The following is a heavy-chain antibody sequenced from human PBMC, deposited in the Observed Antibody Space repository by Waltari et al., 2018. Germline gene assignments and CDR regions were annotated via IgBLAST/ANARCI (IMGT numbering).Heavy chain of an antibody. V-gene: IGHV1-18*01. CDR3: ARDPHEFWSSYFFDA. CDR2: ISAYNDKT. D-gene: IGHD3-3*01. J-gene: IGHJ5*02. CDR1: GYAFSDYG. Sequence: QVLLVQPGPEVKKPGASVKVSCKASGYAFSDYGMNWVRQAPGQGLEWMGWISAYNDKTDYAQKFQGRVTMTIDKSTTTAYMELRSLRADDTAVYYCARDPHEFWSSYFFDAWGQGTLVTVSS.